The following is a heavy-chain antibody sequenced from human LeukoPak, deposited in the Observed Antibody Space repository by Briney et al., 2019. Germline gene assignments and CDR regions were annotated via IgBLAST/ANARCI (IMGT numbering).Heavy chain of an antibody. CDR1: GFTFSSKA. CDR3: TRDEYGKTGH. J-gene: IGHJ4*02. CDR2: IKQDGSEK. V-gene: IGHV3-7*01. Sequence: GGSLRLSCVVSGFTFSSKAMSWVRQAPGKGLEWVANIKQDGSEKYYVDSVKGRFTISRDNAKNSLYLQMNSLRAEDTAVYYCTRDEYGKTGHWGQGALVTVSS. D-gene: IGHD4-17*01.